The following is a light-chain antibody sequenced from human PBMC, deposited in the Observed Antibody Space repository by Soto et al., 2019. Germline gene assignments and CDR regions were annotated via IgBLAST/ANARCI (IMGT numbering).Light chain of an antibody. Sequence: EIVLTQSPGILSLSPGERATLSCRASQSVRSTYLAWYQQKPGQAPRLLIHGASSRATGIPDRFSGSGSGTDFTLTISRLEPEDFAVYYCQYYSSSLSITFG. V-gene: IGKV3-20*01. CDR2: GAS. CDR3: QYYSSSLSIT. CDR1: QSVRSTY. J-gene: IGKJ5*01.